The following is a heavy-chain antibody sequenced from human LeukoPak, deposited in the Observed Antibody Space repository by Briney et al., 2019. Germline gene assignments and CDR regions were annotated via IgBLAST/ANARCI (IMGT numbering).Heavy chain of an antibody. Sequence: SETLSLTCNVSGDSISGPYWNWIRQSPGRGLEWIGYTHYTGETNYNPSLKSRLTMSVDTSKNQFSLKLSSVTAADTAVYYCAGSSSINWFDPWGQGTLVTVSS. CDR3: AGSSSINWFDP. CDR1: GDSISGPY. D-gene: IGHD6-6*01. CDR2: THYTGET. J-gene: IGHJ5*02. V-gene: IGHV4-59*08.